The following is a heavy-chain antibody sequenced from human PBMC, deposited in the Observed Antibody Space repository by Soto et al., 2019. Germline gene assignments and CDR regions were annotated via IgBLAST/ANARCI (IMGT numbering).Heavy chain of an antibody. CDR3: ARYSSSWPLFDY. CDR1: GFTFSSYA. Sequence: GGSLSLSCAASGFTFSSYAMSWVRQAPGKGLEWVSAISGSGGSTYYADSVKGRFTISRDNSKNTLYLQMNSLRAEDTAVYYCARYSSSWPLFDYWGQGTLVTVSS. D-gene: IGHD6-13*01. CDR2: ISGSGGST. V-gene: IGHV3-23*01. J-gene: IGHJ4*02.